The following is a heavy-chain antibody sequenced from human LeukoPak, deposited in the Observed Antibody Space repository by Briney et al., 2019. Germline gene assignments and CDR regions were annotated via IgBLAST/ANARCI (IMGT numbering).Heavy chain of an antibody. D-gene: IGHD6-6*01. Sequence: GGSLRLSCAASGFTFSSYAMSWVRQAPGRGLEWVSAISGSGGSTYYADSVKGRFTISRDNSKNTLYLQMNSLRAEDTAVYYCARIGYSSSSFDFWGQGTLVTVSS. V-gene: IGHV3-23*01. CDR3: ARIGYSSSSFDF. CDR2: ISGSGGST. CDR1: GFTFSSYA. J-gene: IGHJ4*02.